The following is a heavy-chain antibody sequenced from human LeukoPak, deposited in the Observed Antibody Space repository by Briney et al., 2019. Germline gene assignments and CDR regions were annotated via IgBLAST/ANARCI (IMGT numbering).Heavy chain of an antibody. V-gene: IGHV3-30*18. D-gene: IGHD6-13*01. J-gene: IGHJ4*02. CDR2: ISYDGSNK. CDR1: GFTFSSYG. CDR3: AKAGIRIAAAGTGIDY. Sequence: PGGSLRLSCAASGFTFSSYGMHWVRQAPGKGLEWVAVISYDGSNKYYADSVKGRFTISRDNSKNTLYLQMNSLRAEDTAVYYCAKAGIRIAAAGTGIDYWGQGTLVTVSS.